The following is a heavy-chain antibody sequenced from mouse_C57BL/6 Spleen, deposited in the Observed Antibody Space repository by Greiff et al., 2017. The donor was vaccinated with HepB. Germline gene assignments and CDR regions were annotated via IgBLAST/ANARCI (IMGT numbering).Heavy chain of an antibody. CDR1: GYTFTDYE. V-gene: IGHV1-15*01. CDR2: IDPETGGT. D-gene: IGHD1-1*01. CDR3: TRKGLTTTYFDV. Sequence: VQLQESGAELVRPGASVTLSCKASGYTFTDYEMHWVKQTPVHGLEWIGAIDPETGGTAYNQKFKGKAILTADKSSSTAYMELRSLTSEDSAVYYCTRKGLTTTYFDVWGTGTTVTVSS. J-gene: IGHJ1*03.